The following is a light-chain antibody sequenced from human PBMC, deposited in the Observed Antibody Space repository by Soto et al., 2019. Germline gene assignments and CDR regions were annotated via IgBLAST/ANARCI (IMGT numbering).Light chain of an antibody. CDR2: GAS. V-gene: IGKV3-20*01. Sequence: EIVLTQSPGTLSLSPGEGVTLSCRASQSVSTNFFAWYQQKPGQAPRLLIYGASTRATGIPDRFSGSGSGTDFTLTISRLEPEDFAVYYCQQYGRTSWTFGQGTKVDIK. J-gene: IGKJ1*01. CDR3: QQYGRTSWT. CDR1: QSVSTNF.